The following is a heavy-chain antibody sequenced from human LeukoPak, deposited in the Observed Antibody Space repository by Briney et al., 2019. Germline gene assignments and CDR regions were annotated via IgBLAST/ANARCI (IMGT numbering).Heavy chain of an antibody. V-gene: IGHV3-7*03. D-gene: IGHD2-8*02. J-gene: IGHJ4*02. CDR2: INQDGSEK. CDR3: VSRGCTANACFVSPFNCFDH. CDR1: GLTFSRYW. Sequence: PGGSLRLSCAASGLTFSRYWLTWVRQAPGKGLEWVANINQDGSEKNYVDSVKGRFTISRDNAKSSLYLQMNSLRDEDTAVYHCVSRGCTANACFVSPFNCFDHWGQGSLVTVSS.